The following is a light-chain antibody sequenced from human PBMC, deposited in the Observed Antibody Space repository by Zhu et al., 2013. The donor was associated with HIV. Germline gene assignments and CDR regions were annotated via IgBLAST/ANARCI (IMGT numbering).Light chain of an antibody. CDR3: QQANSFPIT. V-gene: IGKV1-13*02. CDR1: QGISSA. J-gene: IGKJ5*01. CDR2: DAS. Sequence: AIQLTQSPSSLSASVGDRVTITCRASQGISSALAWYQQKPGKAPKLLIYDASSLESGVPSRFSGSGSGTDFTLTISSLQPADIATYYCQQANSFPITFGQGTRLDFK.